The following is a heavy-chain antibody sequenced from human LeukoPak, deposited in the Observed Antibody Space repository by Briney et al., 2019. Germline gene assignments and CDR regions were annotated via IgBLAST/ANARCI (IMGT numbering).Heavy chain of an antibody. CDR1: GYTFTSYG. J-gene: IGHJ5*02. CDR2: ISAYNGNT. CDR3: ARDSGWFDP. D-gene: IGHD6-25*01. Sequence: GASVKVSCKASGYTFTSYGISWVRQAPGHGLKRMGWISAYNGNTNYEQKLQDRVTMTTDTSTSTAYMELRSLRSDNTAVYYCARDSGWFDPWGQGTLVTVSS. V-gene: IGHV1-18*01.